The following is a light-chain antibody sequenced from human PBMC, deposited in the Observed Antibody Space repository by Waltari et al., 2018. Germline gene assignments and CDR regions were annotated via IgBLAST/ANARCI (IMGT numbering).Light chain of an antibody. CDR3: QHYVRLPAT. J-gene: IGKJ1*01. CDR1: RSVGGT. Sequence: EIVWPQSPGPLSLSPGERATLSSRASRSVGGTLAWYQQNPGQAPRLLLYGASTRAPGTPDRFSGTGSGTDFSLTISRLEPEDFAVYYCQHYVRLPATFGQGTKVEIK. CDR2: GAS. V-gene: IGKV3-20*01.